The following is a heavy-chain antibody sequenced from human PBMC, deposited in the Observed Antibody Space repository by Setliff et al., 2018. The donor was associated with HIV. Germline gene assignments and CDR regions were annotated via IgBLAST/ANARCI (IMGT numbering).Heavy chain of an antibody. Sequence: GASVKVSCKASGYSFTFYGLHWVRQAPGQGLEWMGWVSVYNGNTKYAENFQDRLTLTTDASTGTGFMELRGLRSDATAVYYCARGQSQGYAYSGSYGAFDIWGQGTMVTVSS. D-gene: IGHD1-26*01. J-gene: IGHJ3*02. CDR3: ARGQSQGYAYSGSYGAFDI. CDR2: VSVYNGNT. CDR1: GYSFTFYG. V-gene: IGHV1-18*04.